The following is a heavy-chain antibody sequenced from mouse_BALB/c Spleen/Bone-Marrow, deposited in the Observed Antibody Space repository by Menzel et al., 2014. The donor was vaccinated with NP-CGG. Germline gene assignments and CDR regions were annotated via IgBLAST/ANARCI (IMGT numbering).Heavy chain of an antibody. V-gene: IGHV5-6-4*01. CDR1: GFTFXSYT. CDR3: TRDAMDY. J-gene: IGHJ4*01. Sequence: EVKLVESGGGLVKPGGSPKLSCAASGFTFXSYTMSWVRQTPEKRLEWVATISSGGSYTYYPDSVKGRFTISRDNAKNTLYLQMSSLKSEDTAMYYCTRDAMDYWGQGTSVTVSS. CDR2: ISSGGSYT.